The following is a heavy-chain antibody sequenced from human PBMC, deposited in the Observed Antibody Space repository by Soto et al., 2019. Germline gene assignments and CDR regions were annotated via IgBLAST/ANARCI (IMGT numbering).Heavy chain of an antibody. CDR3: ARLGLDLDFDH. CDR1: GDSFSRFA. V-gene: IGHV1-69*01. Sequence: QVQLVQSGPEVKKPGSSLKVSCKSYGDSFSRFAVSWVRRAPGEGLEWLGGIIPVTGTANYIDKFRGRLTITADASSSTVYMELSSLRSEDTAVYYCARLGLDLDFDHWGQGTLVTVSS. J-gene: IGHJ4*02. CDR2: IIPVTGTA.